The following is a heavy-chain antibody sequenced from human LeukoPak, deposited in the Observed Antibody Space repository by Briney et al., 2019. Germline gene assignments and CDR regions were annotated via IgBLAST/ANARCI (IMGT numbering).Heavy chain of an antibody. V-gene: IGHV3-7*02. CDR3: AKRRRSSGSYYLYDMDV. D-gene: IGHD1-26*01. Sequence: GGSLRLSCAASGFTFSSYWMSWVRQAPGKGLEWVANIKQDGSEKYYVDSVKGRFTISRDNAKNSLYLQMNSLRAEDTAVYYCAKRRRSSGSYYLYDMDVWGQGTTVTVSS. CDR2: IKQDGSEK. J-gene: IGHJ6*02. CDR1: GFTFSSYW.